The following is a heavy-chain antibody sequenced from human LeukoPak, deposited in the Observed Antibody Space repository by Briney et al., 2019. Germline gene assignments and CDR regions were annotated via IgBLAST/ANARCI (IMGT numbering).Heavy chain of an antibody. CDR1: GGSLSSGSYY. CDR2: IYYSGST. D-gene: IGHD6-19*01. Sequence: SQTLSLTCTVSGGSLSSGSYYWSWIRQPAGKGLEWIGYIYYSGSTNYNPSLKSRVTISVDTSKDQFSLKLSSVTAADTAVYYCARAKYSSGWYYFDYWGQGTLVTVSS. CDR3: ARAKYSSGWYYFDY. J-gene: IGHJ4*02. V-gene: IGHV4-61*10.